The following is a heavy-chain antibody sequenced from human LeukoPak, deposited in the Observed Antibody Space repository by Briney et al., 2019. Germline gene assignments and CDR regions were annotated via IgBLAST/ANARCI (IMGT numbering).Heavy chain of an antibody. V-gene: IGHV1-69*05. CDR1: GGTFSSYA. CDR3: ASPGRTTVTITGFGY. Sequence: SVKVSCKASGGTFSSYAISWVRQAPGQGLEWMGGIIPIFGTANYAQKFQGRVTITTDESTSTAYMELSSLRSEDTAVYYCASPGRTTVTITGFGYWGQGTLVTVSS. CDR2: IIPIFGTA. D-gene: IGHD4-17*01. J-gene: IGHJ4*02.